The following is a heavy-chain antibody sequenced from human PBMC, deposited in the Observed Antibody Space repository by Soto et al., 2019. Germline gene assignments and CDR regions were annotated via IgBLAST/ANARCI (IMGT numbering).Heavy chain of an antibody. CDR1: GFTFSSYG. D-gene: IGHD3-10*01. Sequence: QVQLVESGGGVVQPGRSLRLSCAASGFTFSSYGMHWVRQAPGKGLEWVAVIWYDGSNKYYADSVKGRFTISRDNSKNTLYLQMNSLRAEETAVYYCARGGLWFGEYYGMDVWGQGTTVTVSS. V-gene: IGHV3-33*01. J-gene: IGHJ6*02. CDR3: ARGGLWFGEYYGMDV. CDR2: IWYDGSNK.